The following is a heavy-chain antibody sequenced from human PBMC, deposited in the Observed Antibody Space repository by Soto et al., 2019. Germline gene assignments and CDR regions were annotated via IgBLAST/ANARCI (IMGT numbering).Heavy chain of an antibody. CDR3: ARFFGSGFDY. D-gene: IGHD6-19*01. CDR2: ISTSGATR. J-gene: IGHJ4*02. Sequence: EVQLVESGGGLVQPGGSLRLSCVASGFTFSTDSMNWVRQAPGKGLEWVAHISTSGATRYYAHSVKGRFTISRDNAKTSLYLQMDSLRNEDTAVYYCARFFGSGFDYWGQGTLVTVSS. CDR1: GFTFSTDS. V-gene: IGHV3-48*02.